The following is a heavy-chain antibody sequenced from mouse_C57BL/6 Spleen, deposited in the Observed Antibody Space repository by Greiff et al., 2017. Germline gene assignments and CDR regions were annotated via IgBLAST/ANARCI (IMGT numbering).Heavy chain of an antibody. Sequence: VQLQQPGAELVKPGASVKLSCKASGYTFTSYWMHWVKQRPGQGLEWIGMIHPNSGSTNYNEKFKSKATLTVDKSSSTAYMQLSSLTSEDSAVYYCARAPYYGNSYYAMDYWGQGTSVTVSS. D-gene: IGHD2-10*01. CDR3: ARAPYYGNSYYAMDY. V-gene: IGHV1-64*01. J-gene: IGHJ4*01. CDR2: IHPNSGST. CDR1: GYTFTSYW.